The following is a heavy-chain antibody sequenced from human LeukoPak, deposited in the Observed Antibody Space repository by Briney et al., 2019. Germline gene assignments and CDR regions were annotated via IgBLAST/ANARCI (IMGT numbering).Heavy chain of an antibody. J-gene: IGHJ4*02. CDR1: GFTFSSYA. Sequence: GGSLRLSCAASGFTFSSYAMSWVRQAPGKGLEWVSAISGSGGSTYYADSVKGRFTISRDNSKNTLYLQMISLRAEDTAVYYCAKFVYKHRQGGVDYWGQGTLVTVSS. D-gene: IGHD3-3*02. V-gene: IGHV3-23*01. CDR2: ISGSGGST. CDR3: AKFVYKHRQGGVDY.